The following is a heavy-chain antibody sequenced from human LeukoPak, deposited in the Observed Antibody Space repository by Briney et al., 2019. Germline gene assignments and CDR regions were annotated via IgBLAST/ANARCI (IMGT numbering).Heavy chain of an antibody. CDR2: INPNSGGT. J-gene: IGHJ6*04. Sequence: GASVKVSCKASGYTFTGYYMHWVRQAPGQGLEGMGGINPNSGGTNYAQKFQGWVTMTRDSSISTAYMELSRLRSDDTAVYYCATDYGDYGNYYYGMDVWGKGTTVTVSS. V-gene: IGHV1-2*04. CDR1: GYTFTGYY. CDR3: ATDYGDYGNYYYGMDV. D-gene: IGHD4-17*01.